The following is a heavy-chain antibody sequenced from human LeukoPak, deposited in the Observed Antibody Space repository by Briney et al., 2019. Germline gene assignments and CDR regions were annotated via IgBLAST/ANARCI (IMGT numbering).Heavy chain of an antibody. V-gene: IGHV3-15*01. CDR2: IKSKIDGGTT. D-gene: IGHD3-22*01. J-gene: IGHJ3*02. Sequence: GGSLRLSCAASGFTFSNAWMSWVRQAPGKGLEWVGRIKSKIDGGTTDYAAPVKGRFTISRDDSKNTLHLQMNSLKTEDTAVYYCTTDRYYYDSSGYYQFAFDIWGQGTMVTVSS. CDR3: TTDRYYYDSSGYYQFAFDI. CDR1: GFTFSNAW.